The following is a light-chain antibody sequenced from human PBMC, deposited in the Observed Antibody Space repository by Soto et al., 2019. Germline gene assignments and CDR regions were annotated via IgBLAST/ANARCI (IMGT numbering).Light chain of an antibody. CDR2: DAS. Sequence: DIQMTQSPSNVSASVGDRVTSTCRASQSISTWLAWYQQKPGKAPKLLIYDASSLESGVPSRFSGSGSGTEFTLTISSLQPDDFATYYCQQYNSYPLTFGGGTKVDIK. CDR1: QSISTW. V-gene: IGKV1-5*01. J-gene: IGKJ4*02. CDR3: QQYNSYPLT.